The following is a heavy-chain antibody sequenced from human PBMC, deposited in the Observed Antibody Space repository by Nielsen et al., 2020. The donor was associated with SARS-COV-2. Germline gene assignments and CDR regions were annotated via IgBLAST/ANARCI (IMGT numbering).Heavy chain of an antibody. J-gene: IGHJ4*02. V-gene: IGHV3-23*01. CDR1: GFTFSRYA. Sequence: GESLKISCAASGFTFSRYAMNWVRQAPGKGLEWVSTISYSGASTYYADSVKGRFTISRDNSNNTLFLQMDSLTADDTAVYFCARLSNFWSGYNDYWGQGTLVIVSS. D-gene: IGHD3-3*01. CDR3: ARLSNFWSGYNDY. CDR2: ISYSGAST.